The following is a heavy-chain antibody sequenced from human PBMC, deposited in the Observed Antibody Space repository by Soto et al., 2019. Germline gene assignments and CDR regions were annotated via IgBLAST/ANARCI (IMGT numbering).Heavy chain of an antibody. J-gene: IGHJ4*02. CDR2: ISYDGTNK. CDR1: GFSFTTHG. V-gene: IGHV3-30*18. Sequence: GGSLRLSCAASGFSFTTHGIHWVRQAPGKGLEWVALISYDGTNKYYGDSVKGRFTISRDNSLNTLYLQMNSLRADDTAIYYCAKESSRNSSPYWGQGTLVTVSS. D-gene: IGHD1-1*01. CDR3: AKESSRNSSPY.